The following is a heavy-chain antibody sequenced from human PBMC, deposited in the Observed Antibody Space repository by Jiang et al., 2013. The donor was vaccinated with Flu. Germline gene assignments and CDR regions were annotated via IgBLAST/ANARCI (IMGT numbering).Heavy chain of an antibody. Sequence: GLVKPSETLSLTCTVSGGSISSGSYYWSWIRQPAGKGLEWIGRIYTSGSTNYNPSLKSRVTISVDTSKNQFSLKLSSVTAADTAVYYCARDTMVRGVIIWFDPWGQGTLVTVSS. CDR3: ARDTMVRGVIIWFDP. J-gene: IGHJ5*02. CDR1: GGSISSGSYY. CDR2: IYTSGST. V-gene: IGHV4-61*02. D-gene: IGHD3-10*01.